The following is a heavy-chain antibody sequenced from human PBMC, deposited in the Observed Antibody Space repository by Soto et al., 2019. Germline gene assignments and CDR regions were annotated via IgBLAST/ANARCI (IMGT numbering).Heavy chain of an antibody. V-gene: IGHV3-15*01. CDR2: IKSKTDGGTT. Sequence: GGSLRLSCVASGFTFSNAWMSWVRQAPGKGLEWVGRIKSKTDGGTTDYAAPVKGRFTISRDDSKNTLYLQMNSLKTEDTAVYYCTTPYDGFGESRSYYYYYYGMDVWGQGTTVTVSS. CDR3: TTPYDGFGESRSYYYYYYGMDV. J-gene: IGHJ6*02. D-gene: IGHD3-10*01. CDR1: GFTFSNAW.